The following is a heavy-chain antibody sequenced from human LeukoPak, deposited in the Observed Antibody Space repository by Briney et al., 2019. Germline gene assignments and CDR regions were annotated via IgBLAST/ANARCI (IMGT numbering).Heavy chain of an antibody. CDR1: GFTFSGTA. V-gene: IGHV3-73*01. CDR3: VPQWLVPPHNY. D-gene: IGHD6-19*01. CDR2: IRSKAHSYAT. Sequence: GGSLRLSCATSGFTFSGTALHWVRQASGTGLEWVGRIRSKAHSYATAYAPSAKGRFTISRDDSKNTAYLEMNSLKTEDTAVHHCVPQWLVPPHNYWGQGTLVTVSS. J-gene: IGHJ4*02.